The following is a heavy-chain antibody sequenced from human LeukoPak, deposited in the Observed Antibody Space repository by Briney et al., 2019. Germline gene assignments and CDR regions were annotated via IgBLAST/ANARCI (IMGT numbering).Heavy chain of an antibody. CDR3: ARIDGDIVVVPAAEGDY. V-gene: IGHV1-8*01. Sequence: ASVKVSCKASGYTFTSYDINWVRQATGQGLEWMGWMNPNSGNTGYAQKFQGRVTMTRNTSISTAYMELRSLRSDDTAVYYCARIDGDIVVVPAAEGDYWGQGTLVTVSS. D-gene: IGHD2-2*01. J-gene: IGHJ4*02. CDR1: GYTFTSYD. CDR2: MNPNSGNT.